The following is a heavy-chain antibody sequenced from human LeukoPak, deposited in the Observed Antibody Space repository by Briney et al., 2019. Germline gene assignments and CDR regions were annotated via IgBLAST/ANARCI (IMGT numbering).Heavy chain of an antibody. CDR3: ARDGYSSGWYPGY. CDR2: IWYDGSNK. Sequence: GGSLRLSCVASGLTFGNYGMHWVRQAPGKGLEWVAVIWYDGSNKYYADSVKGRFTISRDNSKNTLYLQMNSLRAEDTAVYYCARDGYSSGWYPGYWGQGTLVTVSS. J-gene: IGHJ4*02. CDR1: GLTFGNYG. D-gene: IGHD6-19*01. V-gene: IGHV3-33*08.